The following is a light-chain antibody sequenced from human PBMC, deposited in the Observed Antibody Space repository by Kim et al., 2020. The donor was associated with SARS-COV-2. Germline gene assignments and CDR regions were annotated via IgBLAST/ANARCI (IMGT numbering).Light chain of an antibody. J-gene: IGLJ3*02. CDR2: LNSDGSH. Sequence: QLVLTQSPSASASLGASVKLTCTLSSGHSSYAIAWHQQQPEKGPRYLMKLNSDGSHSKGDGIPDRFSGSSSGAERYLTISSLQSEDVADYYCQTWGTGFRVFGGGTKLTVL. V-gene: IGLV4-69*01. CDR3: QTWGTGFRV. CDR1: SGHSSYA.